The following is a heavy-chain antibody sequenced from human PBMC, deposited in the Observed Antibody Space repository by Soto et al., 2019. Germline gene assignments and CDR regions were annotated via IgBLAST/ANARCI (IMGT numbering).Heavy chain of an antibody. D-gene: IGHD1-26*01. J-gene: IGHJ5*02. V-gene: IGHV3-72*01. CDR1: GFTFSDHQ. CDR3: ARVVGAPNWFDP. Sequence: EVQLVESGGGLVQPGGSLRLSCAASGFTFSDHQMDWVRQAPGKGLEWVGRTRNKANSYTTEYAASVKGRFTISRDDSKNSLYLQMNSLKTADTAVYYCARVVGAPNWFDPWGQGTLVTVSS. CDR2: TRNKANSYTT.